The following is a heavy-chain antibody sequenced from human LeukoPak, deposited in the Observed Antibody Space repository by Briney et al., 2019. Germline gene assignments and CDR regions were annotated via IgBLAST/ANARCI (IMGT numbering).Heavy chain of an antibody. Sequence: SETLSLTCTVSGGSISAYYWNWIRQPAGKGLEWIGRIYTSGSANYNPSLKSRVTMSVDTSKNQFSLRLSSVTAANTAVYYCARGHYYDFWSGYYQGWFDPWGQGTLVTVSS. V-gene: IGHV4-4*07. CDR3: ARGHYYDFWSGYYQGWFDP. J-gene: IGHJ5*02. CDR2: IYTSGSA. D-gene: IGHD3-3*01. CDR1: GGSISAYY.